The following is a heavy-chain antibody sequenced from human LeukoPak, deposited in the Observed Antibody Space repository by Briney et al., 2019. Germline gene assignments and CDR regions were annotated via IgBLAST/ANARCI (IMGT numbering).Heavy chain of an antibody. D-gene: IGHD1-26*01. CDR3: ARGIGRRIVGATRFKTDAFDI. V-gene: IGHV4-30-4*01. CDR2: IYYSGST. J-gene: IGHJ3*02. CDR1: GGSISSGDYY. Sequence: SETLSLTCTVSGGSISSGDYYWSWIRQPPGKGLEWIGYIYYSGSTYYNPSLKSRVTISVDTSKNQFSLKLSSVTAADTAVYYCARGIGRRIVGATRFKTDAFDIWGQGTMVTVSS.